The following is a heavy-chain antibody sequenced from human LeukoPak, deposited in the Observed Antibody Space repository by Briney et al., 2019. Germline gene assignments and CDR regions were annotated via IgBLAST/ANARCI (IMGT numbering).Heavy chain of an antibody. D-gene: IGHD3-22*01. CDR2: ISSSSSYI. CDR3: ARDSSGSVDY. Sequence: PGGSLRLSCAASGFTFSNYWMSWVRQAPGKGLEWVSSISSSSSYIYYADSVKGRFTISRDNAKNSLYLQMNSLRAEDTAVYYCARDSSGSVDYWGQGTLVTVSS. J-gene: IGHJ4*02. CDR1: GFTFSNYW. V-gene: IGHV3-21*01.